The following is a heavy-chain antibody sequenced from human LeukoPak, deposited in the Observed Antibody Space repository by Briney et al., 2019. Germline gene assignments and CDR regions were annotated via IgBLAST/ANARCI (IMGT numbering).Heavy chain of an antibody. V-gene: IGHV1-46*01. CDR3: ARDYRIDGYNRGVDH. Sequence: GASVKVSCKASGYTFTHYYIHWVRQAPGQGLKWMGMIVPSSGSTSCAQKFLGRVTMTRDTSTTTVYMELSGLRSDDTAVYYCARDYRIDGYNRGVDHWGQGTLVTVSS. D-gene: IGHD5-24*01. CDR1: GYTFTHYY. CDR2: IVPSSGST. J-gene: IGHJ4*02.